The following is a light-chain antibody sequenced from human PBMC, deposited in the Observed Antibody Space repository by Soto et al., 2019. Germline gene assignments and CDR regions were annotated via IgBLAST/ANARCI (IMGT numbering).Light chain of an antibody. Sequence: QSVLTQPPSVSGAPGQRVTISCTGSSSKIGAGYDVHWYLQLPGTAPKLLIYGNTNRPSGVPDRFSGSKSGSSASLAITGLQAEDEADYYCQSHDSSLHASVFGTGTEVTVL. J-gene: IGLJ1*01. CDR1: SSKIGAGYD. V-gene: IGLV1-40*01. CDR2: GNT. CDR3: QSHDSSLHASV.